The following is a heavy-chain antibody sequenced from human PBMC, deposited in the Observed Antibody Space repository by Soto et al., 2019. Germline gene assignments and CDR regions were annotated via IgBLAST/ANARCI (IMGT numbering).Heavy chain of an antibody. D-gene: IGHD6-13*01. Sequence: KQSQTLSLTCAISGDSVSSNSAAWNWIRQSPSRGLEWLGRTYYRSKWYNDYAVSVKSRITINPDTSKNQFSLQLNSVTPEDTAVYYCARGLEHSSSWYGFYYYYGMDVWGQGTTVTVSS. V-gene: IGHV6-1*01. CDR1: GDSVSSNSAA. J-gene: IGHJ6*02. CDR2: TYYRSKWYN. CDR3: ARGLEHSSSWYGFYYYYGMDV.